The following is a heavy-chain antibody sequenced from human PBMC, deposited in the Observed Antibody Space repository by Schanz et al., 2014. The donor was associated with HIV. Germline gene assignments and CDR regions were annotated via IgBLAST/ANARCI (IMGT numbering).Heavy chain of an antibody. V-gene: IGHV3-9*01. J-gene: IGHJ6*02. CDR3: TRDGGCSGNCYGCGMDV. CDR1: GFMFDAYG. D-gene: IGHD2-21*02. CDR2: ISWNSGNI. Sequence: ELQLVESGGGLVQPGKSLRLSCAAAGFMFDAYGMHWVRQAPGKGLEWVAGISWNSGNIGYGDSVKGRFTISRDNAKNSLYLQMHSLRDEDTAVYYCTRDGGCSGNCYGCGMDVWGQGTTVTVSS.